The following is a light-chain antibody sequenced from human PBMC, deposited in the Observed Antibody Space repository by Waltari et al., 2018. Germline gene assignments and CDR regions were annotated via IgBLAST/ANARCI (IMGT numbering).Light chain of an antibody. CDR2: DVT. V-gene: IGLV2-14*03. J-gene: IGLJ1*01. CDR1: TSAVGGYNY. Sequence: QSALPQPAPAAASPGRPSTISCTAATSAVGGYNYVSWYQQYPGKAPKLIIYDVTQRPSGISNRFSGSKSGNTASLTISGLQTEDEAYYHCGSYTARSTYVFGTGTKVTVL. CDR3: GSYTARSTYV.